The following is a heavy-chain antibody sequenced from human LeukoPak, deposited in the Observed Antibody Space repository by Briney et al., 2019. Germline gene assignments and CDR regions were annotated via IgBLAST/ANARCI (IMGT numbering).Heavy chain of an antibody. J-gene: IGHJ4*02. Sequence: ASVKVSCKASGGTFSSYAISWVRQAPGQGLEWMGWISAYNGNTNYAQKFQGRVTMTTDTSTSTAYMELGSLRSDDTAVYYCARDRDYGDYNTQDPFVYWGQGTLVTVSS. CDR2: ISAYNGNT. D-gene: IGHD4-17*01. CDR3: ARDRDYGDYNTQDPFVY. V-gene: IGHV1-18*01. CDR1: GGTFSSYA.